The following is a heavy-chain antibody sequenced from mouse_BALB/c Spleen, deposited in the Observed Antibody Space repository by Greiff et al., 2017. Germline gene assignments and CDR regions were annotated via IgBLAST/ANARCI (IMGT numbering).Heavy chain of an antibody. V-gene: IGHV1-85*01. CDR2: IFPGDGST. CDR1: GYTFTSYD. CDR3: ERKGYDGYYYYFDD. J-gene: IGHJ2*01. Sequence: VQLQQSGAELVKPGASVKLSCKASGYTFTSYDINWVRQRPEQGLVWIGWIFPGDGSTKYNEKFKGKATLTTDKSSSTAYMQLSRLTSEDSAVYFCERKGYDGYYYYFDDWGQGTTLTVSS. D-gene: IGHD2-3*01.